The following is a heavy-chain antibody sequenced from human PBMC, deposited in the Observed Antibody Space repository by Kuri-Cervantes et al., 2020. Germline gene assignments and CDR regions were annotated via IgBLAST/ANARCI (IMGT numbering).Heavy chain of an antibody. J-gene: IGHJ6*02. V-gene: IGHV3-23*01. CDR3: VKAPSYLSLHAYAMDV. CDR2: ISGSGGST. Sequence: GESLKISFAASGFTFSSYAMSWVRQAPGKGLEWVSAISGSGGSTYYADSVKGRFTISRDNSKNTLYLQMNSLRAEDRAVYYCVKAPSYLSLHAYAMDVWGQGTTVTVSS. CDR1: GFTFSSYA.